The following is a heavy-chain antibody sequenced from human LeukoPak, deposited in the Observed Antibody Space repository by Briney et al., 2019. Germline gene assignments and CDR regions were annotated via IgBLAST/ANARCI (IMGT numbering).Heavy chain of an antibody. CDR1: GYTFTSYA. D-gene: IGHD5-18*01. CDR2: INTNTGNP. V-gene: IGHV7-4-1*02. J-gene: IGHJ3*02. CDR3: ARDLGYSYGYRVDAFDI. Sequence: ASVKVSCKASGYTFTSYAMNWVRQAPGQGLEWMGWINTNTGNPTYAQGFTGRFVFSLDTSVSTAYLQISSLKAEDTAVYYCARDLGYSYGYRVDAFDIWAKGQWSPSLQ.